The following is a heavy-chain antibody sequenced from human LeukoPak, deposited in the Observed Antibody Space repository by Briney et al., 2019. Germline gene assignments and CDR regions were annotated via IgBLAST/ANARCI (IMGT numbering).Heavy chain of an antibody. D-gene: IGHD2-15*01. V-gene: IGHV3-21*01. CDR1: GFTFSSYN. CDR2: ISSSGSSI. J-gene: IGHJ4*02. CDR3: VREPYCSGGSCYTSGFDC. Sequence: PGGSLRLSCAASGFTFSSYNLNWVRQAPGKGLEWVSSISSSGSSIYYADSVKGRFTISRDNAKNSLYLQMNSLRAEDTAVYYCVREPYCSGGSCYTSGFDCWGQGTLVTVSS.